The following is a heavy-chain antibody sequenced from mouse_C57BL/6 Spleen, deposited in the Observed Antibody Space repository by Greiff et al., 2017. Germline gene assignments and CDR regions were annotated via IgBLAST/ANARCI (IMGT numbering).Heavy chain of an antibody. D-gene: IGHD6-1*01. CDR1: GYTFTSYW. CDR3: ARGATQAGFAY. J-gene: IGHJ3*01. Sequence: QVQLQQSGAELVKPGASVKVSCKASGYTFTSYWMHWVKQRPGQGLEWIGRIHPSDSDTNYNQKFKGKATLTVDKSSSTAYMQLNSLTSEDSAVYDCARGATQAGFAYWGQGTLVTVSA. CDR2: IHPSDSDT. V-gene: IGHV1-74*01.